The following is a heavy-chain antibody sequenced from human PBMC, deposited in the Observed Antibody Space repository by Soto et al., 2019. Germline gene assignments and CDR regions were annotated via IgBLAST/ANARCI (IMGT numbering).Heavy chain of an antibody. Sequence: SETLSLTCNVSGGSISTSRFYWAWIRQPPGKGLEWLANIFYSGSTYYNPSLASRVTVSVDTSKNQVSLNLRSVTAADTSVYYFARGISYLVVVTAATPFDFWGPGTLVTVSS. D-gene: IGHD2-15*01. CDR3: ARGISYLVVVTAATPFDF. V-gene: IGHV4-39*07. J-gene: IGHJ4*02. CDR1: GGSISTSRFY. CDR2: IFYSGST.